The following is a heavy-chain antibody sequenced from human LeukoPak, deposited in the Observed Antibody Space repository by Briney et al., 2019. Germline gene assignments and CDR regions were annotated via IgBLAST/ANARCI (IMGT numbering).Heavy chain of an antibody. CDR2: IYYSGST. CDR1: VGSISSYY. J-gene: IGHJ4*02. CDR3: ARGTEMATTLFVY. D-gene: IGHD5-24*01. V-gene: IGHV4-59*01. Sequence: SETLSLTCTLSVGSISSYYWSWFRQPPGKGLEWIGYIYYSGSTNYNPSLKSRVTISVDTSKNQFSLKLSSVTAADTAVYYCARGTEMATTLFVYWGQGTLVTVSS.